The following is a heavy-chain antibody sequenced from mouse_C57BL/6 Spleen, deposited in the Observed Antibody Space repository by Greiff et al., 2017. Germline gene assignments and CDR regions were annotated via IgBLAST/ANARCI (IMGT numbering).Heavy chain of an antibody. Sequence: EVHLVESGGGLVQPKGSLKLSCAASGFTFNTYAMHWVRQAPGKGLEWVARIRSKSSNYATYYADSVKDRFTISRDDSQSMLYLQMNNLKTEDTAMYYCVREGGSSYYYAMDYWGQGTSVTVSS. CDR1: GFTFNTYA. CDR3: VREGGSSYYYAMDY. J-gene: IGHJ4*01. V-gene: IGHV10-3*01. D-gene: IGHD1-1*01. CDR2: IRSKSSNYAT.